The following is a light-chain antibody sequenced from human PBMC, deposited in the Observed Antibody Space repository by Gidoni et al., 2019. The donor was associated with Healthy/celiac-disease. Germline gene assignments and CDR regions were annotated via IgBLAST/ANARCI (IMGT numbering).Light chain of an antibody. Sequence: AIRITQSPSSLSASTGDRVTIPCRASQGISSYLAWYQQKPGKAPKLLIYAASTLQSGVPSRFSGSGSGTDFTLTISCLQSEDFATYYCQQYYSYPVAFXQXTKVEIK. J-gene: IGKJ1*01. CDR3: QQYYSYPVA. V-gene: IGKV1-8*01. CDR1: QGISSY. CDR2: AAS.